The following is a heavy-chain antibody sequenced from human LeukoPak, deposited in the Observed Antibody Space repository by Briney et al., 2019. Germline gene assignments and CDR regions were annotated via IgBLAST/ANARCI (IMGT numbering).Heavy chain of an antibody. J-gene: IGHJ4*02. Sequence: PGGSLRLSCAASGFTFSSYAMSWVRQAPGKGLEWVSAISGSGGSTYYADSVKGRFTISRDNSKNTLYLQMNSLRAEDTAVYYCAKHSSSWWSSVSYYFDYWGQGTLVTVSS. D-gene: IGHD6-13*01. CDR3: AKHSSSWWSSVSYYFDY. CDR2: ISGSGGST. CDR1: GFTFSSYA. V-gene: IGHV3-23*01.